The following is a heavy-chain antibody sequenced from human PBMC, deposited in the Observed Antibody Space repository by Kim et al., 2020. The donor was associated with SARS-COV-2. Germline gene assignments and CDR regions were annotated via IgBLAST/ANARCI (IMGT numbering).Heavy chain of an antibody. CDR3: AREIYDSSGSDY. V-gene: IGHV1-18*01. D-gene: IGHD3-22*01. Sequence: NYAQKLQGRVTMTTDTSTSTAYMELRSLRSDDTAVYYCAREIYDSSGSDYWGQGTLVTVSS. J-gene: IGHJ4*02.